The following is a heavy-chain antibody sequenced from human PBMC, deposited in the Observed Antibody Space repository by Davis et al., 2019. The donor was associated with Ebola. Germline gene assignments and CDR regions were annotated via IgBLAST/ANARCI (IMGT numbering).Heavy chain of an antibody. V-gene: IGHV3-48*01. CDR3: AKADRAYCGGDCPDS. J-gene: IGHJ4*02. D-gene: IGHD2-21*02. Sequence: GESLKISCAASGFTFTRYSMNWVRQAPGKGLEWVSYIGPSSSTIYYADSVKGRFTISRDNAKNSLYLQMDSLRAEDTAIYYCAKADRAYCGGDCPDSWGQGTLVTVSS. CDR2: IGPSSSTI. CDR1: GFTFTRYS.